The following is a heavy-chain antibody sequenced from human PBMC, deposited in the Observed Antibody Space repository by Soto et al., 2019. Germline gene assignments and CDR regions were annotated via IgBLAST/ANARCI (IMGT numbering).Heavy chain of an antibody. CDR1: GYTFTSFD. V-gene: IGHV1-8*01. CDR3: ARDDGGESGRFTFDY. Sequence: ASVKVSCKASGYTFTSFDINWVRQATGQGLEWMGWMNPNSGHTGYAQKFQGRVTMTRDTSISTAYMELSSLRYEDTAVYYCARDDGGESGRFTFDYWGQGTLVTVSS. J-gene: IGHJ4*02. D-gene: IGHD1-26*01. CDR2: MNPNSGHT.